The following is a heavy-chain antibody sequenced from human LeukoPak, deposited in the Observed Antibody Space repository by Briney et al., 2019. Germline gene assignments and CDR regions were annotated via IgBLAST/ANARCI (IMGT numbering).Heavy chain of an antibody. D-gene: IGHD3-16*01. CDR2: ISGSGRST. V-gene: IGHV3-23*01. CDR3: AKDGAVQYYFDY. CDR1: GFTFSSYA. Sequence: GGSLSLSCAASGFTFSSYAMSWVRQAPGKGLEWVSTISGSGRSTYYADSVKGRFTISRDNSKNTLYLQMNSLRAEDTAVYYCAKDGAVQYYFDYWGQGTLVTVSS. J-gene: IGHJ4*02.